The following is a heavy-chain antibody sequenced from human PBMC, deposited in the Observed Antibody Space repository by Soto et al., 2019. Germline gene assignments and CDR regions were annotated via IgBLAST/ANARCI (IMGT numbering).Heavy chain of an antibody. CDR2: INHSGST. Sequence: SETLSLTCAVYGGSFSGYYWSWIRQPPGKGLEWIGEINHSGSTNYNPSLKSRVTISVDTSKNQFPLKLSSVTAADTAVYYCARGRRIAAAGTTQGYWGQGTPVTVSS. CDR1: GGSFSGYY. V-gene: IGHV4-34*01. J-gene: IGHJ4*02. CDR3: ARGRRIAAAGTTQGY. D-gene: IGHD6-13*01.